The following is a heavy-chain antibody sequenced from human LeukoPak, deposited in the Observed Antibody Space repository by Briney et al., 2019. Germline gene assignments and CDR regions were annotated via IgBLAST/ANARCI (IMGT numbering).Heavy chain of an antibody. CDR2: ISSSSSYI. Sequence: GGSLRLSCAASGFTFSSYSMNWVRQAPGKGLEWVSSISSSSSYIYYADSVKGRFTISRDNAKNSLYLQMNSLRAEDTAVYYCARDPPDDYGDYTAFDYWGQGTLVTVSS. CDR1: GFTFSSYS. V-gene: IGHV3-21*01. J-gene: IGHJ4*02. D-gene: IGHD4-17*01. CDR3: ARDPPDDYGDYTAFDY.